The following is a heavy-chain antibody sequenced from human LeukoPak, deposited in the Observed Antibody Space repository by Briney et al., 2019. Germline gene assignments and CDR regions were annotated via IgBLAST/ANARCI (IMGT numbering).Heavy chain of an antibody. CDR1: GYTFTGYY. Sequence: GASVKVSCKASGYTFTGYYMHWVRQAPGQGLEWMGWINPNSGGTNYAQKFQGRVTMTRDTSISTAYMELSRLRSDDTAVYYCARDLAVYGDYVELDHSNYYFDYWGQGTLVTVSS. D-gene: IGHD4-17*01. CDR3: ARDLAVYGDYVELDHSNYYFDY. J-gene: IGHJ4*02. V-gene: IGHV1-2*02. CDR2: INPNSGGT.